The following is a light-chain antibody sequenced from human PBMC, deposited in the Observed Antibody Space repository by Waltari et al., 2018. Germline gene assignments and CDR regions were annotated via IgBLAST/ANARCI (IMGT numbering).Light chain of an antibody. CDR2: STP. Sequence: QSVLTQPPSVSGAPGQRVTISCTGSSSNIGAGYDVQWYRQVPVGAPKLLIYSTPSRPPGVPDRFSGSKSGTSASLAITGLQAEDEADYYCQSYDTRLDASYVFGPGTRVSVL. CDR3: QSYDTRLDASYV. CDR1: SSNIGAGYD. J-gene: IGLJ1*01. V-gene: IGLV1-40*01.